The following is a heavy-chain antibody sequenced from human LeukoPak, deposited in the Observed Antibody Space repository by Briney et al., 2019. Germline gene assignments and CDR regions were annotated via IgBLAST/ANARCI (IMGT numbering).Heavy chain of an antibody. V-gene: IGHV1-8*01. CDR1: GYTSTSYD. Sequence: GASVKVSCKASGYTSTSYDINWVRQATGQGLEWMGWMNPNSGNTGYAQKFQGRVTMTRNTSISTAYMELSSLRSEDTAVYYCARTLRFLEWLAAFDIWGQGTMVTVSS. CDR3: ARTLRFLEWLAAFDI. CDR2: MNPNSGNT. J-gene: IGHJ3*02. D-gene: IGHD3-3*01.